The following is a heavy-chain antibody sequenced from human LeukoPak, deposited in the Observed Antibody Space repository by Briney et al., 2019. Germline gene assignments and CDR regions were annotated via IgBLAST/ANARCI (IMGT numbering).Heavy chain of an antibody. D-gene: IGHD3-10*01. J-gene: IGHJ4*02. CDR1: GFTFGSYG. Sequence: GGSPRLSCAASGFTFGSYGMHWVRQAPGKGLEWVAVIWYDGSNKYYADSVKGRFTISRDNSKNTLYLQMNSLRAEDTAVYYCAREVPMVRGVMNYWGQGTLVTVSS. CDR2: IWYDGSNK. V-gene: IGHV3-33*01. CDR3: AREVPMVRGVMNY.